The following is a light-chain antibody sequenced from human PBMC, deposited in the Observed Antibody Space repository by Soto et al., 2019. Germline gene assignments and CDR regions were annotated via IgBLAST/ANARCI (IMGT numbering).Light chain of an antibody. CDR3: QQYNSYLYT. V-gene: IGKV1-5*01. CDR2: DAS. CDR1: QSISSW. J-gene: IGKJ2*01. Sequence: DIQMTQSPSTLSASVGDRVTITCRASQSISSWLAWYQQKPGKAPKLLSYDASSLESGVPSRFSGSGSGTEFTLTISSLQPDDFATYYCQQYNSYLYTFGQGTKLAIK.